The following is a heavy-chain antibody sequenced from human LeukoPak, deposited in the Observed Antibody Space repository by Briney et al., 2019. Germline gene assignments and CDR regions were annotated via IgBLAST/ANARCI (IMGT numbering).Heavy chain of an antibody. CDR3: ARGTYYYDSSGYYFDI. CDR1: GFTFSSYG. J-gene: IGHJ3*02. D-gene: IGHD3-22*01. Sequence: PGRSLRLSCAASGFTFSSYGMHWVRQAPGKGLEWVAVIWYDGSNKYYADSVKGRFTISRDNSKNTLYLQMNSLGAEDTAVYHCARGTYYYDSSGYYFDIWGQGTMVTVSS. V-gene: IGHV3-33*01. CDR2: IWYDGSNK.